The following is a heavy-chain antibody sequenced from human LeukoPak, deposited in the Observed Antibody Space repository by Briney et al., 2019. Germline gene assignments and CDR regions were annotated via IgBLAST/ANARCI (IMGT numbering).Heavy chain of an antibody. CDR1: GGTFSSYA. D-gene: IGHD3-16*01. V-gene: IGHV1-69*01. Sequence: SVKVSCKASGGTFSSYAINWVRQAPGQGLEWMGGIIPIFSTANYAQKFQGRVTITADESMTTVYMELSSLRSEDTAVYYCARDMTDLLHVFDIWGQGTMVTVSS. CDR2: IIPIFSTA. CDR3: ARDMTDLLHVFDI. J-gene: IGHJ3*02.